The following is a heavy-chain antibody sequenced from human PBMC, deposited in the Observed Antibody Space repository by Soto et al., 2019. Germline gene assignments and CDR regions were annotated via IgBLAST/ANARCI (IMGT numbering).Heavy chain of an antibody. V-gene: IGHV3-23*01. CDR2: ISGSGGST. D-gene: IGHD3-9*01. CDR3: AKDNGILTGYYFDY. Sequence: GGSLRLSCAASGFTFSSYAMSWVRQAPGKGLEWVSAISGSGGSTYYTDSVKGRFTISRDNSKNTLYLQMNSLRAEDTAIYYCAKDNGILTGYYFDYWGQGTLVTVSS. J-gene: IGHJ4*02. CDR1: GFTFSSYA.